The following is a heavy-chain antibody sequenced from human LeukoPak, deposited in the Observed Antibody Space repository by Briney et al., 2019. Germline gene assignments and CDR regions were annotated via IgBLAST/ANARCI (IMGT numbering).Heavy chain of an antibody. V-gene: IGHV3-23*01. J-gene: IGHJ2*01. CDR2: ISGSGGST. CDR3: AKAYTVTPLRWYFDL. D-gene: IGHD4-17*01. CDR1: GFTFSSYA. Sequence: GGSLRLSCAASGFTFSSYAMTWVRQAPGKGLEWVSTISGSGGSTYYADSVKGRFTISRDNSKSTLYLQMSSLRAEDTAVYYCAKAYTVTPLRWYFDLWGRGTQVTVSS.